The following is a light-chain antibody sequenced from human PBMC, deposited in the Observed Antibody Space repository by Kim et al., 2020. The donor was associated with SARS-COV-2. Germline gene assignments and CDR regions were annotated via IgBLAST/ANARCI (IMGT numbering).Light chain of an antibody. CDR3: QQYGSSPYS. CDR2: GAS. J-gene: IGKJ2*03. Sequence: LSPGDRATLSCRASQSVGSNFLAWFQQKPGQAPRLLIYGASSRATGIPDRFSGSGSGTDFTLTISRLEPEDSAVYYCQQYGSSPYSFGQGTKLEI. V-gene: IGKV3-20*01. CDR1: QSVGSNF.